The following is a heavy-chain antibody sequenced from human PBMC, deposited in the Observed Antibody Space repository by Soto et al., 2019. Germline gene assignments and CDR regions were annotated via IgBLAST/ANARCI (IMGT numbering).Heavy chain of an antibody. D-gene: IGHD3-22*01. V-gene: IGHV1-69*13. CDR1: GGTFSSYA. J-gene: IGHJ4*02. Sequence: SVKVSCKASGGTFSSYAISWVRQAPGQGLEWMGGIIPIFGTANYAQKFQGRVTITADESTSTAYMELSSLRSEDTAVYYCARESGVYYDSSGYLYYFDYRGQGTLVTVSS. CDR2: IIPIFGTA. CDR3: ARESGVYYDSSGYLYYFDY.